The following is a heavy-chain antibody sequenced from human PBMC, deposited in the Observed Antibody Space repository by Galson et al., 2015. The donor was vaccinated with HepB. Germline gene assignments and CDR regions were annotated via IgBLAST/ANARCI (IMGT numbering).Heavy chain of an antibody. CDR3: AHRPQNSAGRPGWFDP. V-gene: IGHV2-5*01. D-gene: IGHD3-10*01. CDR1: GFSLSTSGVG. CDR2: IYWNDDK. Sequence: PALVKPTQTLTLTCTFSGFSLSTSGVGVGWIRQPPGKALEWLALIYWNDDKRYSPSLKSRLTITKDTSKNQVVLTMTNMDPVDTATYYCAHRPQNSAGRPGWFDPWGQGTLVTVSS. J-gene: IGHJ5*02.